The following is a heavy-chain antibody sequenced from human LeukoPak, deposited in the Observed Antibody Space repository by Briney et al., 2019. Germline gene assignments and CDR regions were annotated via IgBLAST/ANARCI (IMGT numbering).Heavy chain of an antibody. CDR3: ASPGITTFDY. CDR2: IYYTGIT. J-gene: IGHJ4*02. CDR1: GGSISGNSFY. D-gene: IGHD3-22*01. V-gene: IGHV4-39*01. Sequence: PETLSLTCTVSGGSISGNSFYWGWVRQPPGKGLEWIGNIYYTGITYCNPSLKSRVTISVDTSKNQFSLKLNSVTAADTAVYYCASPGITTFDYWGQGTLVTVSS.